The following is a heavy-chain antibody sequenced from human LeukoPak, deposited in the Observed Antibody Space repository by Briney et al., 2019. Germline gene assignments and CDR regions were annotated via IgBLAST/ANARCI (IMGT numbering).Heavy chain of an antibody. D-gene: IGHD6-19*01. V-gene: IGHV4-61*02. Sequence: PSETLSLTCTVSGGSISSGSYYWTWLRPPAGKGLEWIGRIYTSGSTNYNPSLKSRVTISVDTSKNQFSMKLSSVTAADTAVYYCARASALAGDYWGQGTLVTVSS. CDR1: GGSISSGSYY. CDR2: IYTSGST. CDR3: ARASALAGDY. J-gene: IGHJ4*02.